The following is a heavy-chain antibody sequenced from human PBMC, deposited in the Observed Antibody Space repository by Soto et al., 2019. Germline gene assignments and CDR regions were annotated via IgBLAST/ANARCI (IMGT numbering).Heavy chain of an antibody. J-gene: IGHJ4*02. D-gene: IGHD2-2*01. Sequence: QITLKESGPTLVKPTQTLTLTCTFSGFSLSTSGVGVGWIRQPPGKALEWLALIYWDDDKRYSPSLKSRLTITKDTSKNQVVLTMTNMDPVDTATYYCAHSPQGPAATGWLPGYYFDYWGQGTLVTVSS. CDR1: GFSLSTSGVG. CDR3: AHSPQGPAATGWLPGYYFDY. V-gene: IGHV2-5*02. CDR2: IYWDDDK.